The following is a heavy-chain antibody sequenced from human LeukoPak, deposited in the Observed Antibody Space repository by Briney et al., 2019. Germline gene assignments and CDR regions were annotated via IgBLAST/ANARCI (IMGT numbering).Heavy chain of an antibody. CDR3: ARQEIGLRSFDP. V-gene: IGHV4-39*01. Sequence: SETLSLTCTVSGGSISSGSYYWSWIRQPPGKGLEWIGEINHSGSTNYNPSLKSRVTISVDTSKNQFSLKLSSVTAADTAVYYCARQEIGLRSFDPWGQGTLVTVSS. D-gene: IGHD3/OR15-3a*01. CDR1: GGSISSGSYY. CDR2: INHSGST. J-gene: IGHJ5*02.